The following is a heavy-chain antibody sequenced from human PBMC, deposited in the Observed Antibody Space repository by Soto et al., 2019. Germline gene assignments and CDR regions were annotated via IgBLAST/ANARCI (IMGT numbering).Heavy chain of an antibody. CDR1: GFTFSNSW. J-gene: IGHJ4*02. V-gene: IGHV3-74*01. CDR3: VKVLARGVGVPRFYFDS. CDR2: INADGTST. Sequence: GRSLRLPWAASGFTFSNSWMHWVSQISGKGLEWVSRINADGTSTSYADSVKGRFTISRDNAKNTLYLHVNSLRAEDTAVYYCVKVLARGVGVPRFYFDSWGQGALVTVPQ. D-gene: IGHD2-2*01.